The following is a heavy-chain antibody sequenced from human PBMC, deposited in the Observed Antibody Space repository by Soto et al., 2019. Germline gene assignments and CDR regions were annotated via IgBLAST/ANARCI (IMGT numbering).Heavy chain of an antibody. CDR3: XRDFWVGIVGATTAFDI. D-gene: IGHD1-26*01. Sequence: PGESLRLSCAASGFTFSSYGMHWVRQAPGKGLEWVAVIWYDGSNKYYADSVKGRFTISRDNSKNTLYLQMNSLRAEDTAVYYCXRDFWVGIVGATTAFDIWGQGTMVTVSS. J-gene: IGHJ3*02. CDR2: IWYDGSNK. V-gene: IGHV3-33*01. CDR1: GFTFSSYG.